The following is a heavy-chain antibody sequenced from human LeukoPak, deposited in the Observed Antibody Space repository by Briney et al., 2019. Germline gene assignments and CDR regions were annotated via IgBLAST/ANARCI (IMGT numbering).Heavy chain of an antibody. Sequence: GASVKVSCKASGYTFTSYGISWVRQAPGQGLEWMGWISAYNGNTNYAQKLQGRVTMTTDTSTSTVYMELSSLRSEDTAVYYCARAQLWLGWFDPWGQGTLVTVSS. CDR1: GYTFTSYG. D-gene: IGHD5-18*01. J-gene: IGHJ5*02. V-gene: IGHV1-18*01. CDR2: ISAYNGNT. CDR3: ARAQLWLGWFDP.